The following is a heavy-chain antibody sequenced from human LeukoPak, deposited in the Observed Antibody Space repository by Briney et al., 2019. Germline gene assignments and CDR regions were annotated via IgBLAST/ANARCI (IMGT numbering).Heavy chain of an antibody. V-gene: IGHV1-69*01. Sequence: SVKVSCKASGGTFSSYAISWVRQAPGQGLEWMGGIIPIFGTANYAQKFQGRVTITADESTSTAYMELSGLRSEDTAVYYCAREAPGGNFDYWGQGTLVTVSS. CDR3: AREAPGGNFDY. D-gene: IGHD3-16*01. CDR1: GGTFSSYA. CDR2: IIPIFGTA. J-gene: IGHJ4*02.